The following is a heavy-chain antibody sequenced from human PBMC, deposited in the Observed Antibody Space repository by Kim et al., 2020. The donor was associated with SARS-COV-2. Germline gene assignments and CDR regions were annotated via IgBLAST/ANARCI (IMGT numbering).Heavy chain of an antibody. V-gene: IGHV3-30*03. J-gene: IGHJ4*02. D-gene: IGHD3-22*01. Sequence: GGSLRLSCAASVFTFSSYGMHWVRQAPGKGLEWVAVISYDGSNKYYADSVKGRFTISRDNSKNTLYLQMNSLRAEDTAVYYCAGYDSSGYYSYWGQGTLVTVSS. CDR2: ISYDGSNK. CDR1: VFTFSSYG. CDR3: AGYDSSGYYSY.